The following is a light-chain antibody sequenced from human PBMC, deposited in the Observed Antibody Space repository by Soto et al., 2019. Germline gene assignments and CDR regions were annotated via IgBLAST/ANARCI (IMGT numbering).Light chain of an antibody. Sequence: DIQMTQSPSTLSASIGDRVTITCRASQNINVWLAWYQQKPGKAPKFLIYQASTSQSGVPSRFSGSGSGTEFTLTISSLQPDDFATYYCQQHEAYPRTFGQGTKVEIK. J-gene: IGKJ1*01. CDR1: QNINVW. V-gene: IGKV1-5*03. CDR3: QQHEAYPRT. CDR2: QAS.